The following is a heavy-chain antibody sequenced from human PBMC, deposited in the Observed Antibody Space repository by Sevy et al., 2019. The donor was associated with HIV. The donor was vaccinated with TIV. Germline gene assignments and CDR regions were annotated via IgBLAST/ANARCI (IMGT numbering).Heavy chain of an antibody. Sequence: ASVKVSCKASGYTFTSYDINWVRQATGQGLEWMGWMNPNSGNTGYAQKFQGRVTMTRNTSISTAYMGLSSLRSEDTAVYYCARAGILRFLEWLHYYYYGMDVWGQGTTVTVSS. CDR2: MNPNSGNT. CDR1: GYTFTSYD. V-gene: IGHV1-8*01. CDR3: ARAGILRFLEWLHYYYYGMDV. J-gene: IGHJ6*02. D-gene: IGHD3-3*01.